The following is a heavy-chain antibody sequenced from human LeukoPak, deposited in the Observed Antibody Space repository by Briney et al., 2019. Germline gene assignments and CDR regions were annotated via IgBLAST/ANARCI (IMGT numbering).Heavy chain of an antibody. CDR3: ARQGSGRAFDI. J-gene: IGHJ3*02. CDR2: MFYNVST. V-gene: IGHV4-59*08. Sequence: SEALSLTCTVSGGSISSYYWNWIRQPPGKGLEWIAYMFYNVSTNYSPSLKSRVTISVDTSKNQFSLKLISVTAADTAVYFCARQGSGRAFDIWGQGTMVTVSS. CDR1: GGSISSYY.